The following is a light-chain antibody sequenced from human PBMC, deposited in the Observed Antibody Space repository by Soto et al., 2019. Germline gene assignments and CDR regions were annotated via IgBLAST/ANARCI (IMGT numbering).Light chain of an antibody. CDR1: QSVSSSS. J-gene: IGKJ5*01. CDR3: QQYGSSP. CDR2: GAS. Sequence: PGVRATLSCRASQSVSSSSLAWFQQKPGQAPRLLIYGASSRATGIPDRFSGSGSGTDFTLTINRLESEEFALYYCQQYGSSPFGQGTRLDIK. V-gene: IGKV3-20*01.